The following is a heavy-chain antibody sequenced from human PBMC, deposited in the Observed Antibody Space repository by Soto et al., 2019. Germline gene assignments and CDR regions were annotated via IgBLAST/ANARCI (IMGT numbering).Heavy chain of an antibody. V-gene: IGHV3-21*01. CDR2: ISSSSSYI. D-gene: IGHD6-19*01. CDR1: GFTFSSNS. CDR3: AGSVAQDY. Sequence: GGSLRLSCAASGFTFSSNSMNWVRRAPGKGLEWVSSISSSSSYIYYADSVKGRFTISRDNAKNSLYLQMNSLRAEDTAVYYCAGSVAQDYWGQGTLVTVSS. J-gene: IGHJ4*02.